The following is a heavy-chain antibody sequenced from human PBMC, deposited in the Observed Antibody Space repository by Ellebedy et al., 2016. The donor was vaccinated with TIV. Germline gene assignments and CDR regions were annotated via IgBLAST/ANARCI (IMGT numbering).Heavy chain of an antibody. CDR3: ARRDGNYLGY. CDR2: IYPDDSDT. D-gene: IGHD1-26*01. CDR1: GYIFANYW. Sequence: GESLKISXKGSGYIFANYWIGWVRQMPGKGLEWMGSIYPDDSDTTYSPSFQGQVTISADKSISTAYLQWSSVKASDTAMYYCARRDGNYLGYWGQGTLVTVSS. V-gene: IGHV5-51*01. J-gene: IGHJ4*02.